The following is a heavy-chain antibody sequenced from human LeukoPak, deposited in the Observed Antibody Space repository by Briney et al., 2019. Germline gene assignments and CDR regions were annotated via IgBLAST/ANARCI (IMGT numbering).Heavy chain of an antibody. Sequence: EGSLRLSCAASGFTVSSNYMSWVRQAPGKGLEWVSVIYGGGSTSYADSVKGRFTISRDNSKNTLYLQMNSLRADDTAVYYCARDRSDGNYYMVVWGKGTTVIVSS. D-gene: IGHD5-24*01. J-gene: IGHJ6*03. CDR3: ARDRSDGNYYMVV. CDR1: GFTVSSNY. V-gene: IGHV3-53*01. CDR2: IYGGGST.